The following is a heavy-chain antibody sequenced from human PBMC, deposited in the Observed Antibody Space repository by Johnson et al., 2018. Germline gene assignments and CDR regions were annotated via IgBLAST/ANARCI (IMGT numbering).Heavy chain of an antibody. V-gene: IGHV3-21*01. Sequence: VQLVESGGGLVKPGGSLRLSCAASGFTFSSYSMNWVRQAPGKGLEWVSSISSSSSYIYYADSVKGRFTTSRDNAKNSLYLEMNSLRAEDTAGYYCARGCSSGWYRGDALDIWGQGTMVTVSS. CDR3: ARGCSSGWYRGDALDI. J-gene: IGHJ3*02. CDR1: GFTFSSYS. D-gene: IGHD6-19*01. CDR2: ISSSSSYI.